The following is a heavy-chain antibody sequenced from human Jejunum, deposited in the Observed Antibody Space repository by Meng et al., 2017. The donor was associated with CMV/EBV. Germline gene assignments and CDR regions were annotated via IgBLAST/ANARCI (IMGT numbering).Heavy chain of an antibody. Sequence: QVQLQEPGPGLVKPSQTLSLTCSVSGGSRGSGDYYWSWIRQPPGKGLEWIGYIHDTGSTYYNPSLKSRVDISLGTSRNHFSLTLSSVTAGDTAVYFCARGSIFVSFDSWGQGTLVTVSS. CDR3: ARGSIFVSFDS. V-gene: IGHV4-30-4*08. CDR1: GGSRGSGDYY. CDR2: IHDTGST. J-gene: IGHJ4*02. D-gene: IGHD3-3*01.